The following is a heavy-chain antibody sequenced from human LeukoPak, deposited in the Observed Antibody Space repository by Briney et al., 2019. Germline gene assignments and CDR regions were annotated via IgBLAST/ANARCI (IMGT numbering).Heavy chain of an antibody. CDR2: SNWNGGST. V-gene: IGHV3-20*01. D-gene: IGHD6-13*01. CDR3: ARGGSSWYYYYMDV. Sequence: GGSLRLSCAASGFTFDDYGMSWVRQAPGKGLEWVSGSNWNGGSTGYADSVKGRFTISRDNAKNSLYLQMNSLRAEDTALYHCARGGSSWYYYYMDVWGKGTTVTVSS. CDR1: GFTFDDYG. J-gene: IGHJ6*03.